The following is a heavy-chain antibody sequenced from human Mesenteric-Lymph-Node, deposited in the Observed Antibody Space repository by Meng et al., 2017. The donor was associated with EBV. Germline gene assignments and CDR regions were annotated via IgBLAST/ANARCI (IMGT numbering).Heavy chain of an antibody. J-gene: IGHJ4*02. CDR2: TCYRSRWYN. D-gene: IGHD1-26*01. CDR1: GAIVSRRMFT. CDR3: ARGNPGSNGYFDF. Sequence: KPSPTLAPPWSISGAIVSRRMFTCNWIRQSPANGLEWLGRTCYRSRWYNDYAVSVKSRITISPDTSKNHFSLQLNSVTPEDTAVYFCARGNPGSNGYFDFWGQGTLVTVSS. V-gene: IGHV6-1*01.